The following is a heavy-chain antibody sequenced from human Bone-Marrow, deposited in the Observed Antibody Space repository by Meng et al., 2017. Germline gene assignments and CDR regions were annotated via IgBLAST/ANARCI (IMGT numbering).Heavy chain of an antibody. Sequence: GSLRLSCTVSGGSISSSSYYWGWIRQPPGKGLEWIGSIYYSGSTYYNPYLKSRVTISVDTSKNQFSLKLSSVTAADTAVYYCERDFVGYYGSGSYYNLGFDPWGQGTQVTVSS. CDR2: IYYSGST. CDR1: GGSISSSSYY. V-gene: IGHV4-39*07. J-gene: IGHJ5*01. CDR3: ERDFVGYYGSGSYYNLGFDP. D-gene: IGHD3-10*01.